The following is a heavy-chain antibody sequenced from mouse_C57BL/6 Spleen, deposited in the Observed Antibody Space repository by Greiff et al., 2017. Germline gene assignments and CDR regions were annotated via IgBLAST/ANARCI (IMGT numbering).Heavy chain of an antibody. V-gene: IGHV1-64*01. Sequence: VQLQQPGAELVQPGASVKLSCKASGYTFTSYWMHWVKQRPGQGLEWIGMIHPNSGSTNYNEKFKSKATLTVDKSSSTAYMQLSSLTSEDSAVYDCARYDYDVYYAMDYWGQGTSVTVSS. CDR2: IHPNSGST. CDR3: ARYDYDVYYAMDY. D-gene: IGHD2-4*01. CDR1: GYTFTSYW. J-gene: IGHJ4*01.